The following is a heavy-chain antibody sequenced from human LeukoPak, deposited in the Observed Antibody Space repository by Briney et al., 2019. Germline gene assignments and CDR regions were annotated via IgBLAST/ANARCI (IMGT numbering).Heavy chain of an antibody. J-gene: IGHJ4*02. V-gene: IGHV4-4*07. CDR3: ARHNSGSYYGYFDY. Sequence: SETLSLTCTVSGGCISSYYWSWIRQPAGKGLEWIGRIYTSGSTNYNPSLKSRVTMSVDTSKNQFSLKLSSVTAADTAVYYCARHNSGSYYGYFDYWGQGTLVTVSS. CDR2: IYTSGST. D-gene: IGHD1-26*01. CDR1: GGCISSYY.